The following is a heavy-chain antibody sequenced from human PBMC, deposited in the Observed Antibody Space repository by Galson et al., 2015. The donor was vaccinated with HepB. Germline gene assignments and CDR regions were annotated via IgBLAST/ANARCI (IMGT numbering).Heavy chain of an antibody. CDR1: GHSFTSYW. V-gene: IGHV5-10-1*01. Sequence: QSGAEVKKPGESLRISCKGSGHSFTSYWISWVRQMPGKGLEWMGRIDPSDSYTNYSPSFQGHVTISADKSISTAYLQWSSLKASDTAMYYCARHGEAAEVSGGAFDIWGQGTMVTVSS. J-gene: IGHJ3*02. CDR3: ARHGEAAEVSGGAFDI. CDR2: IDPSDSYT. D-gene: IGHD2-15*01.